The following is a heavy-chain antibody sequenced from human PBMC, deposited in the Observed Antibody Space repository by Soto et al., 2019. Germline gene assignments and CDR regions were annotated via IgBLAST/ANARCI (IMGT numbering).Heavy chain of an antibody. D-gene: IGHD6-13*01. CDR3: ARGVTNSWYYFDY. CDR2: LYYSGNT. J-gene: IGHJ4*02. Sequence: QLQLQESGPGLVKPLETQSLTCTVSGGSISSSTYYWGWIRQPPGKGLDWIGNLYYSGNTYYAPSLKSRVTISVDSSKNQFSLKLNSVTAADTAVYYCARGVTNSWYYFDYWGQGTLVTVSS. CDR1: GGSISSSTYY. V-gene: IGHV4-39*01.